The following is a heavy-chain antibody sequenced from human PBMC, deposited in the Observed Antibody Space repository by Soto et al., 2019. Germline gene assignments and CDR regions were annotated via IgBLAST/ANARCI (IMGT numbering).Heavy chain of an antibody. CDR2: IYYSGST. Sequence: QLQLQESGPGLVKPSETLSLTCTVSGCSISSSSYYWGWIRQPPGKGLEWIGSIYYSGSTYYNPSLKSRVTISVDTSKNQFSLNLSSVTAADTAAYYCARHTYYYGSGSYPSYWGQGTLDTVSS. CDR1: GCSISSSSYY. V-gene: IGHV4-39*01. D-gene: IGHD3-10*01. J-gene: IGHJ4*02. CDR3: ARHTYYYGSGSYPSY.